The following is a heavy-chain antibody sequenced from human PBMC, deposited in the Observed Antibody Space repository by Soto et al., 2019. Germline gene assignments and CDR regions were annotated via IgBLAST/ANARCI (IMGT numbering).Heavy chain of an antibody. CDR3: ARPAIAAVVSAFDY. V-gene: IGHV4-34*01. CDR1: GGSFSGYY. D-gene: IGHD6-13*01. Sequence: SETLSLTCAVYGGSFSGYYWSWIRQPPGKGLEWIGEINHSGSTNYNPSLKSRVTISVDTSKNQFSLILSSVTAADTAVYYCARPAIAAVVSAFDYWGQGTLVTV. J-gene: IGHJ4*02. CDR2: INHSGST.